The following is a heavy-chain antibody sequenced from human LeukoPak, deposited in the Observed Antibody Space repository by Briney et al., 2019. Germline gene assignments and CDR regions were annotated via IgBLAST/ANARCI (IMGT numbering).Heavy chain of an antibody. CDR2: IYTSGSS. J-gene: IGHJ4*02. CDR1: GVSVTSYY. CDR3: ARFTKDSSSSSGYYFDY. Sequence: WETLSLTCTVSGVSVTSYYWSWLRQPAGKGLEWIGRIYTSGSSSYNPSLRSRLTMSVDTSKNQFSLNLSSVTAADTAVYYCARFTKDSSSSSGYYFDYWGQGTLVTVSS. D-gene: IGHD6-13*01. V-gene: IGHV4-4*07.